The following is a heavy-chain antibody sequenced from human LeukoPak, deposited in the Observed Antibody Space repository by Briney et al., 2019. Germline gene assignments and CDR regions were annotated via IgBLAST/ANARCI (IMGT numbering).Heavy chain of an antibody. D-gene: IGHD4-17*01. CDR3: ARQRSPDAFDI. V-gene: IGHV4-31*03. CDR1: GGSISSGGYY. CDR2: IYYSGST. J-gene: IGHJ3*02. Sequence: PSEILSLTCTVSGGSISSGGYYWSWIRQHPGKGLEWIGYIYYSGSTYYNPSLKSRVTISVDTSKNQFSLKLSSVTAADTAVYYCARQRSPDAFDIWGQGTMVTVSS.